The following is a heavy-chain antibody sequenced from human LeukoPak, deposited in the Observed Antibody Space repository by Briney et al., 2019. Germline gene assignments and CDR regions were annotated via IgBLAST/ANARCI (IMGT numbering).Heavy chain of an antibody. D-gene: IGHD4-17*01. CDR3: ASGDYVGAFDI. CDR2: ISSSSSYI. CDR1: GFTFSSYS. V-gene: IGHV3-21*01. J-gene: IGHJ3*02. Sequence: PGGSLRLSCAASGFTFSSYSMKWVRQAPGKGLGWVSSISSSSSYIYYADSVKGRFTISRDNAKNSLYLQMNSLRAEDTAVYYCASGDYVGAFDIWGQGTMVTVSS.